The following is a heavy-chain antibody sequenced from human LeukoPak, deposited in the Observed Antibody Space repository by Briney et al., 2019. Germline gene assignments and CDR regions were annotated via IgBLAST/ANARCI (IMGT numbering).Heavy chain of an antibody. CDR3: AKDKAQAYYASGSLVL. Sequence: PGGSLRLSCVASGFTFTNYVIHWVRQAPGKGLEWVAFIRSDGTNEYSTDYVQGRFTISRDNSQNTLYLQMNSLKVEDTAVYYCAKDKAQAYYASGSLVLWGQGTLVTVSS. V-gene: IGHV3-30*02. CDR2: IRSDGTNE. D-gene: IGHD3-10*01. CDR1: GFTFTNYV. J-gene: IGHJ4*02.